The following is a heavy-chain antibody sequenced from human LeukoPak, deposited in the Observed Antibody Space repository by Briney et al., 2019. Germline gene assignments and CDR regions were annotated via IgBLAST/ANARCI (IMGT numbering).Heavy chain of an antibody. D-gene: IGHD1-26*01. CDR1: GGTFSSYA. J-gene: IGHJ4*02. CDR2: ISAYNGNT. Sequence: ASVKVSCKASGGTFSSYAISWVRQAPGQGLEWMGGISAYNGNTNYAQKLQGRVTMTTDTSTSTAYMELRSLRSDDTAVYYCARDFNGYSGSYYLLGFDFDYWGQGTLVTVSS. CDR3: ARDFNGYSGSYYLLGFDFDY. V-gene: IGHV1-18*01.